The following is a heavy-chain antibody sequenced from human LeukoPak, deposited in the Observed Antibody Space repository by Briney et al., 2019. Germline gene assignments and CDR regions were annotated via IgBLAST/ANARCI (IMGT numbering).Heavy chain of an antibody. CDR3: ARAFISFVVVTAFDY. Sequence: ASVKVSCKASGGTFSSYAISWVRQAPGQGLEWMGGIIPIFGTANYAQKLQGRVTTTTDESTSTAYMELSSLRSEDTAVYYCARAFISFVVVTAFDYWGQGTLVTVSS. J-gene: IGHJ4*02. D-gene: IGHD2-21*02. CDR1: GGTFSSYA. V-gene: IGHV1-69*05. CDR2: IIPIFGTA.